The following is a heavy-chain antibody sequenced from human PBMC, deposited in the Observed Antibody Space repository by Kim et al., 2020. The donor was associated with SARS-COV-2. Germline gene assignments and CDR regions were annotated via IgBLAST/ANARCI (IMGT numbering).Heavy chain of an antibody. J-gene: IGHJ5*01. CDR3: ARGPGPWGKFRYTVWF. D-gene: IGHD3-16*01. CDR1: GGSISSGDDY. V-gene: IGHV4-30-4*08. CDR2: IFPRGRP. Sequence: SETLSLTCTVSGGSISSGDDYWTWIRQPRGRGLNWIGSIFPRGRPNNNPSLKIRTPLPLATPKIQVSLRLPSVTAAATAMYYGARGPGPWGKFRYTVWF.